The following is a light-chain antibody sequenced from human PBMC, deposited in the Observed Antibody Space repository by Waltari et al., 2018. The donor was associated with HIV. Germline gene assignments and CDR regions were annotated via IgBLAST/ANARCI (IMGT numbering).Light chain of an antibody. CDR1: SSDVGNYNL. CDR2: EGI. CDR3: CSYGGSSNWV. V-gene: IGLV2-23*01. Sequence: QSALTQPASVSGSPGQSITISCTGTSSDVGNYNLVSWYQQHPGKAPKLMIYEGIKRPSGVSNRISGSKPGNTASLTISGLQAEDEADYYCCSYGGSSNWVFGGGTKLTVL. J-gene: IGLJ3*02.